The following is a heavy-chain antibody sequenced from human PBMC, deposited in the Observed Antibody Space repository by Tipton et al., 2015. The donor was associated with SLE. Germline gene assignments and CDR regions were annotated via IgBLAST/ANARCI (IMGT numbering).Heavy chain of an antibody. V-gene: IGHV6-1*01. CDR2: TYYRSTWET. CDR1: GDSVSSNLAA. CDR3: ARRERWGNGFDF. J-gene: IGHJ3*01. Sequence: GLVKPSQTVSITCDISGDSVSSNLAAWNWLRQSPSRGLEWLGGTYYRSTWETDYALSVKRRMIITSDTSKNQFSLHLNSVTPGDTAVYFCARRERWGNGFDFWGQGTMVTVSS. D-gene: IGHD5-24*01.